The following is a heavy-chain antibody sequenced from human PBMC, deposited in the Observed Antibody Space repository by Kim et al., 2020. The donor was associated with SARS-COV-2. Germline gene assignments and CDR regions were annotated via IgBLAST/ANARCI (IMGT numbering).Heavy chain of an antibody. J-gene: IGHJ4*02. CDR2: QDGSEK. Sequence: QDGSEKSYVDSVKGRFTISRDNAKNSLYLQMNSLRAEDTAVYYCARGVDYWGQGTLVTVSS. V-gene: IGHV3-7*03. CDR3: ARGVDY.